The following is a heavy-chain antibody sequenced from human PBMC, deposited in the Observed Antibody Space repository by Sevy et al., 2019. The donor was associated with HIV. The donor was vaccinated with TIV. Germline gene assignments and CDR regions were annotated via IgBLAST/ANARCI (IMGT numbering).Heavy chain of an antibody. CDR2: IYYSGST. CDR1: GGSISSYY. D-gene: IGHD3-22*01. CDR3: ARGRRISMIGGAFDI. Sequence: SETLSLTCTVSGGSISSYYWSWIRQPPGKGLEWIGYIYYSGSTNYNPSLKSRVTISVDTSKNQFSLKLSSVTAADTAVYYCARGRRISMIGGAFDIWGQGTMVTVSS. J-gene: IGHJ3*02. V-gene: IGHV4-59*01.